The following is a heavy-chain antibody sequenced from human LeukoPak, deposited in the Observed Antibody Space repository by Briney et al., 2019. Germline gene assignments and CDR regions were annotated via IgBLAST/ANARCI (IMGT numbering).Heavy chain of an antibody. V-gene: IGHV3-48*04. CDR2: ISSSSSTI. Sequence: GGSLRLPCVASGFTFSSYSLNWVRQAPGKGLEWVSYISSSSSTIYYADSVKGRFTISRDNAKNSLYLQMNSLRAEDTAVYYCALVATYYYYAMDVWGQGTTVTVSS. CDR1: GFTFSSYS. CDR3: ALVATYYYYAMDV. J-gene: IGHJ6*02. D-gene: IGHD5-12*01.